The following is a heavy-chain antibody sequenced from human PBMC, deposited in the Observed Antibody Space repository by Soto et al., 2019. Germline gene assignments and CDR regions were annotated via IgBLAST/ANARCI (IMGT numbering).Heavy chain of an antibody. D-gene: IGHD3-10*01. CDR3: ARERGFLSEAFDI. Sequence: SPTLSLPCAISGDSVSSNSATWNWIRQSPSRGLEWLGRTYYRSQWHNDYAGSVKSRITINPDTSKNQFSLQLNSVTPEDTAVYYCARERGFLSEAFDIWGRGTMVTVSS. J-gene: IGHJ3*02. CDR1: GDSVSSNSAT. CDR2: TYYRSQWHN. V-gene: IGHV6-1*01.